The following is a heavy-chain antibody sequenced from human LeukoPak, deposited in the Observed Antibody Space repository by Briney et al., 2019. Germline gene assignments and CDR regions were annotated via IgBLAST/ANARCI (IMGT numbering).Heavy chain of an antibody. CDR1: GGTFSSYT. V-gene: IGHV1-69*02. CDR2: IIPILGIA. Sequence: SVRVSCKASGGTFSSYTISWVRQAPGQGLEWMGRIIPILGIANYAQKFQGRVTITADKSTSTAYMELSSLRSEDKAVYYCAVTATYYYYGMDVWGQGTTVTVSS. J-gene: IGHJ6*02. CDR3: AVTATYYYYGMDV. D-gene: IGHD2-21*02.